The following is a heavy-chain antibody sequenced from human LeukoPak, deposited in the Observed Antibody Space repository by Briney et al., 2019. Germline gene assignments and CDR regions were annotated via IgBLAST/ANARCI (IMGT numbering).Heavy chain of an antibody. CDR1: GGSISSYY. CDR2: IYYSGST. Sequence: SETLSLTCTVSGGSISSYYWSWIRQPPGKGLEWIGYIYYSGSTNYNPSLKSRVTISVDTSKNQFSLKLSSVTATDTAVYYCARGWELLLSDFDYWGQGTLVTVSS. J-gene: IGHJ4*02. CDR3: ARGWELLLSDFDY. D-gene: IGHD1-26*01. V-gene: IGHV4-59*08.